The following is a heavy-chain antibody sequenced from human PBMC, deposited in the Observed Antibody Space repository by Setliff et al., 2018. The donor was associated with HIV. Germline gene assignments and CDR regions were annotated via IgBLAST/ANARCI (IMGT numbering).Heavy chain of an antibody. CDR3: ARDLWGTYNGYLHY. V-gene: IGHV3-11*04. J-gene: IGHJ4*02. CDR2: ITGAGSGI. Sequence: GGSLRLSCAASGFSVSDSYMRWVRQAPGKGLEWVSYITGAGSGIDYSDSVKGRFTISRDNAKNSLFLQMNNLTVDDTGLYFCARDLWGTYNGYLHYWGRGTLVTVSS. CDR1: GFSVSDSY. D-gene: IGHD1-20*01.